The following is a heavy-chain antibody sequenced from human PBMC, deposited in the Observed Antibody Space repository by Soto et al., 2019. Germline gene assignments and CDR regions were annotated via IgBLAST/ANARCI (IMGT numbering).Heavy chain of an antibody. V-gene: IGHV4-31*03. D-gene: IGHD3-10*01. CDR1: GGSISSGGYY. CDR2: IYYSGST. J-gene: IGHJ5*02. CDR3: ARVMEQYYGSGSYYWFDP. Sequence: SETLSLTCTVSGGSISSGGYYWSWIRQHPGKGLEWIGYIYYSGSTYYNPSLKSRVTISVDTSKNQSSLKLSSVTAADTAVYYCARVMEQYYGSGSYYWFDPWGQGTLVTVSS.